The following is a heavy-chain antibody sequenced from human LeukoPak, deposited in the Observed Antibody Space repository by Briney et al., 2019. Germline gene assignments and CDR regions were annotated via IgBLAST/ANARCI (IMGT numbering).Heavy chain of an antibody. V-gene: IGHV1-18*01. CDR3: ARTYYYKTTGYPGYLDD. Sequence: GASVKVSCKASGYTFTSYGVSWVRQAPGQGLEWMGWISGYNGDTDYAQKFQGRVTMTTDTSTSTAYMDLRSLRSDDTAVYYCARTYYYKTTGYPGYLDDWGQGTLLTVSS. CDR2: ISGYNGDT. J-gene: IGHJ4*02. D-gene: IGHD3-10*01. CDR1: GYTFTSYG.